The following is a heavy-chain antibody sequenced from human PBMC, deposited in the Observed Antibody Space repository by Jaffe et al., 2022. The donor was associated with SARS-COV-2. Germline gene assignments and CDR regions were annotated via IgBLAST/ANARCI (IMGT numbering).Heavy chain of an antibody. J-gene: IGHJ3*02. Sequence: EVQLVESGGGLVQPGRSLRLSCAASGFTFGNYDMQWVRQVPGKGLEWVAGITWNSGIIGYAYSVAGRFIISRDNAKNSLYLQMNSLRTEDTAMYFCAKDLAVGFESSGFYRNGFDMWGRGTMVTVSA. CDR3: AKDLAVGFESSGFYRNGFDM. D-gene: IGHD3-22*01. CDR2: ITWNSGII. CDR1: GFTFGNYD. V-gene: IGHV3-9*01.